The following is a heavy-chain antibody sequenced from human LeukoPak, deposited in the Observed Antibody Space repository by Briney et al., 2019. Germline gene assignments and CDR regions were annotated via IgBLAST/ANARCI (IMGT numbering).Heavy chain of an antibody. CDR1: GGSISSSSFY. D-gene: IGHD3-10*01. CDR3: ARLASDYYGSGSYYYYMDV. Sequence: SETLSLTCTVSGGSISSSSFYWGWIRQPPGKGLEWIGSIYYSGSTYYNPSLKSRVTISVDTSKNQFSLKLSSVTAADTAVYYCARLASDYYGSGSYYYYMDVWGKGNTVTVSS. V-gene: IGHV4-39*01. CDR2: IYYSGST. J-gene: IGHJ6*03.